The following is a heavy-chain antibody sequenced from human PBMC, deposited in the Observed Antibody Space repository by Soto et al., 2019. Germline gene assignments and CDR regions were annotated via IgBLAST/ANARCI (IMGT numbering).Heavy chain of an antibody. J-gene: IGHJ4*02. CDR3: ARDGDGY. CDR1: GFTFSSYA. Sequence: QVQLVESGGGVVQPGRSLRLSCAASGFTFSSYAMHWVRQAPGKGLEWVAVISSDGSNKYYADSVKGRFTISRDNSKNTMYLQMNSLRAEDTAVYYCARDGDGYWGQGTLVTVSS. V-gene: IGHV3-30-3*01. CDR2: ISSDGSNK.